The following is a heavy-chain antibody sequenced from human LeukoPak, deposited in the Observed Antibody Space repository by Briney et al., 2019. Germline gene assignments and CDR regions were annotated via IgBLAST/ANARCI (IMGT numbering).Heavy chain of an antibody. D-gene: IGHD6-6*01. V-gene: IGHV4-61*10. CDR2: IHISGST. Sequence: SETLSLTCTVSGASISSGSYCWSWIRQPAGKGLEWIGHIHISGSTNYNPSLKSRVTISVDTSKNQFSLRLSSVTAADTAVYYCARDWGVSARPGYMDVWGKGTTVTVSS. J-gene: IGHJ6*03. CDR3: ARDWGVSARPGYMDV. CDR1: GASISSGSYC.